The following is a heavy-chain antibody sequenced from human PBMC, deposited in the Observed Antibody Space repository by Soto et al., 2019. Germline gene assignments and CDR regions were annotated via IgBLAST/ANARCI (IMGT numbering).Heavy chain of an antibody. Sequence: QVQLVQSGAEVKKPGASVKVSCKASGYSFAAFYMHWVRQAPGQGLEWLGIINPSGSKTSYAPKFKGRVTMTRDSTTRTVYMELSSLTADDTAVYYFVTDYGDQPRFDPWGQGTLVTVSS. D-gene: IGHD4-17*01. CDR3: VTDYGDQPRFDP. CDR1: GYSFAAFY. J-gene: IGHJ5*02. CDR2: INPSGSKT. V-gene: IGHV1-46*01.